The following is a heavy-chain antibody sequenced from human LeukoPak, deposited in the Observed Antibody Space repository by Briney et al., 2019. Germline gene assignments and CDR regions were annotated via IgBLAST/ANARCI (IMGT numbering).Heavy chain of an antibody. CDR2: IYYSGST. J-gene: IGHJ4*02. V-gene: IGHV4-39*01. CDR3: ARLSTGNRGDY. Sequence: PSATLSLTCTVSGGSIRSGRYYWGWIRQPPGKGLEWIGSIYYSGSTYYNPSLKSRVTISVDTSKNQFSLKLSSVTAAGTAVYYCARLSTGNRGDYWGQGTLVTVSS. CDR1: GGSIRSGRYY. D-gene: IGHD3-9*01.